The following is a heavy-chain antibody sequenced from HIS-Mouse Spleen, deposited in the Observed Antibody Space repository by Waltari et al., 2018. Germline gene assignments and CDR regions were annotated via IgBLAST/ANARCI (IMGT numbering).Heavy chain of an antibody. V-gene: IGHV4-39*07. CDR2: IDYSGGT. D-gene: IGHD6-13*01. CDR1: GGSISSSRYY. J-gene: IGHJ2*01. Sequence: QLQLQESGPGLVKPSETLSLTCTVSGGSISSSRYYWGWIRQPPGKGLEWIGSIDYSGGTYYNPSRKSRVTISVDTSKNQFSLKLSSVTAADTAVYYCAREIPYSSSWYDWYFDLWGRGTLVTVSS. CDR3: AREIPYSSSWYDWYFDL.